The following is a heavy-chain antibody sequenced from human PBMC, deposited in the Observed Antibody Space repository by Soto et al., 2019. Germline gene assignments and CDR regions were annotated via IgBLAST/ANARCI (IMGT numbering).Heavy chain of an antibody. CDR3: AHTNYDILTGPDTPTDY. D-gene: IGHD3-9*01. CDR1: GFSLSTSGVG. Sequence: SGPTLVNPTQTLTLTCTFSGFSLSTSGVGVGWIRQPPGKALEWLALIYWDDDKRYSPSLKSRLTITKDTSKNQVVLTMTNMDPVDTATYYCAHTNYDILTGPDTPTDYWGQGTLVTVSS. V-gene: IGHV2-5*02. J-gene: IGHJ4*02. CDR2: IYWDDDK.